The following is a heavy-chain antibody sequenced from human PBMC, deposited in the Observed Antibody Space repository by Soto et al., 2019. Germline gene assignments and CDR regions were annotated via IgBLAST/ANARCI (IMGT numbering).Heavy chain of an antibody. V-gene: IGHV4-30-4*01. J-gene: IGHJ5*02. CDR3: AREVITIFGVVTTNWFDP. Sequence: SETLSLTCTVSGGSISSGDYYWSWIRQPPGKGLEWIGYIYYSGSTYYNPSLKSRVTISVDTSKNQFSLKLSSVTAADTAVYYCAREVITIFGVVTTNWFDPWGQGTLVTVSS. D-gene: IGHD3-3*01. CDR1: GGSISSGDYY. CDR2: IYYSGST.